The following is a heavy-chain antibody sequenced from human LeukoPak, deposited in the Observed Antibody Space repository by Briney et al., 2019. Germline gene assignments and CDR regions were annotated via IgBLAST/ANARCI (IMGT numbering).Heavy chain of an antibody. D-gene: IGHD6-19*01. J-gene: IGHJ4*02. Sequence: SETLSLTCTVSGGSISSRSYYRGWIRQPPGKGLGWIGSIYYRGSTYYNPSLKSRVTISVDTSKNQFSLKLDSVTAADTAVYHCARGLAVAATDYWGQGTLVTVSS. CDR2: IYYRGST. CDR3: ARGLAVAATDY. CDR1: GGSISSRSYY. V-gene: IGHV4-39*07.